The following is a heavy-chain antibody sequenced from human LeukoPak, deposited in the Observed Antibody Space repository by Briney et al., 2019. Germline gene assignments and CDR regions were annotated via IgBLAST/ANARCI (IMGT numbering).Heavy chain of an antibody. CDR1: GGSISSSSYY. J-gene: IGHJ4*02. CDR2: IYYSGST. Sequence: TSSETLSLTCTVSGGSISSSSYYWGWIRQPPGKGLEWIGSIYYSGSTYYNPSLKSRVTISVDTSKNQFSLKLSSVTAVDTAVYYCARVSLRITMIVVVHDGHYFDYWGQGTLVTVSS. V-gene: IGHV4-39*07. CDR3: ARVSLRITMIVVVHDGHYFDY. D-gene: IGHD3-22*01.